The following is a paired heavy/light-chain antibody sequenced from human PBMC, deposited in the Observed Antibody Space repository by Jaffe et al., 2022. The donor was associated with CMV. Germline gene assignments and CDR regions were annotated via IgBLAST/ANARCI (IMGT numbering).Light chain of an antibody. CDR1: QSISSW. V-gene: IGKV1-5*03. CDR2: KAS. Sequence: DIQMTQSPSTLSASVGDRVTITCRASQSISSWLAWYQQKPGKAPKLLIYKASSLESGVPSRFSGSGSGTEFTLTISSLQPDDFATYYCQQYNSYSTTFGQGTKVEIK. J-gene: IGKJ1*01. CDR3: QQYNSYSTT.
Heavy chain of an antibody. V-gene: IGHV3-21*01. J-gene: IGHJ2*01. CDR1: GFTFSSYS. D-gene: IGHD3-10*01. Sequence: EVQLVESGGGLVKPGGSLRLSCAASGFTFSSYSMNWVRQAPGKGLEWVSSISSSSSYIYYADSVKGRFTISRDNAKNSLYLQMNSLRAEDTAVYYCARERKTAMVRGPTKRWYFDLWGRGTLVTVSS. CDR2: ISSSSSYI. CDR3: ARERKTAMVRGPTKRWYFDL.